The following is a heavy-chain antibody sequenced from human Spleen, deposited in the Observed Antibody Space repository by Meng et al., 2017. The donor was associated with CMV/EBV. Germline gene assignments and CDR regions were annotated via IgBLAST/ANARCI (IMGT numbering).Heavy chain of an antibody. CDR3: ARGLSVAVAEGLDF. V-gene: IGHV1-69*05. CDR1: GDHCNYYA. CDR2: IIPVFGTP. J-gene: IGHJ4*02. Sequence: KDSGDHCNYYAVTWVRQAPGQGLEWMGGIIPVFGTPNYAQRFQGRVTITTDVSTSTAYMELTSLRSEDTAVYYCARGLSVAVAEGLDFWGQGTLVTVSS. D-gene: IGHD6-19*01.